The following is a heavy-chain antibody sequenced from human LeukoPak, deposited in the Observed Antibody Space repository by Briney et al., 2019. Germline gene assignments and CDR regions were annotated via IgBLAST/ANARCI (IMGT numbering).Heavy chain of an antibody. J-gene: IGHJ4*02. D-gene: IGHD3-22*01. CDR3: ARQRYDSSGYHDY. CDR2: IYPGDSDT. Sequence: GESLKISCKGSGYRFTSYWIGWVRQMPGKGLEWMGIIYPGDSDTRYSPSFQGQVTISADKSISTAYLQWSSLKASDTAMYYCARQRYDSSGYHDYWGQGTLVTVSS. CDR1: GYRFTSYW. V-gene: IGHV5-51*01.